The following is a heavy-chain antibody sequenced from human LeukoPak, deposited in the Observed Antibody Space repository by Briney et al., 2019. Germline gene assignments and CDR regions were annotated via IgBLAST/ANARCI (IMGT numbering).Heavy chain of an antibody. D-gene: IGHD3-10*01. CDR3: AKNMVRGVIMSSSFDY. CDR1: GFTFTTYG. J-gene: IGHJ4*02. Sequence: GGSLRLSCAASGFTFTTYGMSWVRQAPGKGLEWVSGISGSGAITYYAESVKGRFSISRDNFKNTLYLQMNSLRAEDTAVYYCAKNMVRGVIMSSSFDYWGQGTLVTVSS. V-gene: IGHV3-23*01. CDR2: ISGSGAIT.